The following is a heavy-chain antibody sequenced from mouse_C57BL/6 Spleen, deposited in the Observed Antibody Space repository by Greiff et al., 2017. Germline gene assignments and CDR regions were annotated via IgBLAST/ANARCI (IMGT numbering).Heavy chain of an antibody. D-gene: IGHD2-1*01. CDR1: GYSFTDYN. Sequence: EVQLQQSGPELVKPGASVKISCKASGYSFTDYNMNWVKQSNGKSLEWIGVINPNYGTTSYNQKFKGKATLTVDQSSSTAYMQLNSLTSEDSAVYYCARAGGTYGNYVGWYFDVWGTGTTVTVSS. CDR3: ARAGGTYGNYVGWYFDV. J-gene: IGHJ1*03. V-gene: IGHV1-39*01. CDR2: INPNYGTT.